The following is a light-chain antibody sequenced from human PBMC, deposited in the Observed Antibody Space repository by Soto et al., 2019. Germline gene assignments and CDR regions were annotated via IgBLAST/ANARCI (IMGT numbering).Light chain of an antibody. CDR3: QSYDSSLSGVV. Sequence: QSVLTQPPSVAGAPGQGVTISCTGSSSNIGAGYDVHWYQQLPGTAPKLLIYGNSNRPSGVPDRFSGSKSGTSASLAITGLQAEDEADYYCQSYDSSLSGVVFGGGTQRTVL. V-gene: IGLV1-40*01. J-gene: IGLJ2*01. CDR1: SSNIGAGYD. CDR2: GNS.